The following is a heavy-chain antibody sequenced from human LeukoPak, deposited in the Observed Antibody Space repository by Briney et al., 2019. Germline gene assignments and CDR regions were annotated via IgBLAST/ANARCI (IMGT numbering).Heavy chain of an antibody. J-gene: IGHJ4*02. CDR1: GFTFSTYP. V-gene: IGHV3-23*01. Sequence: PGRSLSLSCAASGFTFSTYPMTWVRQAPGKGLEWVSLISASAADTYYADSVKGRFTISRDDSKNTVFLQMNSLRAEDTAVYYCAKDPARGYCSTGICYDSPFDFWGQGTLVTVSS. D-gene: IGHD2-15*01. CDR2: ISASAADT. CDR3: AKDPARGYCSTGICYDSPFDF.